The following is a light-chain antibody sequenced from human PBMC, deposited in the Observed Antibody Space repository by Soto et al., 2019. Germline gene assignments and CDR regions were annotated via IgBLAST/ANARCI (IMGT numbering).Light chain of an antibody. V-gene: IGKV3-11*01. CDR2: DAS. CDR3: QQRSNWPPLT. CDR1: QSVVTY. Sequence: EIVLTQSPATLSLSPGEKATLSCRASQSVVTYLAWYQQKPAQAHRHVTYDASNRASGIPARFSGSGSGTDFTLTISSLEPEDFAVYYCQQRSNWPPLTFGQGTRLE. J-gene: IGKJ5*01.